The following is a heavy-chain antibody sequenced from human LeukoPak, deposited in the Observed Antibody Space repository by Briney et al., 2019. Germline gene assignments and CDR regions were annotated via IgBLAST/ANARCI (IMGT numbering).Heavy chain of an antibody. Sequence: PGGSLRLSCAASGFTFSTYTIHWVRQAPGKGLEWVAVMSYDEINIYYADSVKGRFTISRDNSKNTLYLQMNRLRAEDTAVYYCAREYITGWYDYWGQGTLVTVSS. D-gene: IGHD6-19*01. CDR2: MSYDEINI. CDR1: GFTFSTYT. CDR3: AREYITGWYDY. J-gene: IGHJ4*02. V-gene: IGHV3-30*04.